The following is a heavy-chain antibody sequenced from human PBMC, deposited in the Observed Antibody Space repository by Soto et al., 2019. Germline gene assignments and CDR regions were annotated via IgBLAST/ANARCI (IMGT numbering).Heavy chain of an antibody. J-gene: IGHJ4*02. CDR2: ISAYNIKT. CDR3: ARDAPPTDY. CDR1: GYTFTSYH. V-gene: IGHV1-18*01. Sequence: QVQLVQSGAEVKKPGASVKVSCKTSGYTFTSYHISWVRQAPGQGLEWMGWISAYNIKTNYAQKVQGRVTMTTDTLPSTAYMELRSLRSDDTAVYYCARDAPPTDYWGQGTLVTVSS.